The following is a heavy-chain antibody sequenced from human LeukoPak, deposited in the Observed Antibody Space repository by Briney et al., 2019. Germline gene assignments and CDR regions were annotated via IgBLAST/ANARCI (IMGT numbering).Heavy chain of an antibody. D-gene: IGHD5-18*01. CDR1: GYTFTSYY. Sequence: ASVKVSCKASGYTFTSYYMHWVRQAPGQGLEWMGIINPSGGSTTYAQKFQGRVTMTRDTSISTAYMELSRLRSDDTAVYYCARVDTSDYWGQGTLVTVSS. J-gene: IGHJ4*02. CDR3: ARVDTSDY. V-gene: IGHV1-46*01. CDR2: INPSGGST.